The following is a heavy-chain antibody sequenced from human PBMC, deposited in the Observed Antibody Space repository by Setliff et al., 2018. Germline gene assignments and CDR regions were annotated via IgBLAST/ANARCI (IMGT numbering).Heavy chain of an antibody. CDR1: GGSISSGSYY. Sequence: PSGTLSLTCSVSGGSISSGSYYWGWIRQSPGKGLEWIGSMYYSGSTYYNPSLKGRVTLSVDTTKNQFSLKLTSMTAADTAVYFCARHLLVQGTYHFDYWGQGSPVTVSS. D-gene: IGHD3-10*01. CDR2: MYYSGST. J-gene: IGHJ4*02. CDR3: ARHLLVQGTYHFDY. V-gene: IGHV4-39*01.